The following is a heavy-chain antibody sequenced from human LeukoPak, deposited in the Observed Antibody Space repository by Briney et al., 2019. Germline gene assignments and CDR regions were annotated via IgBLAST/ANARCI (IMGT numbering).Heavy chain of an antibody. Sequence: PGGSLRLSCAASGFTFSTYNMNWVRQAPGKGLEWVSYISSSSSTIYYADSVKGRFTISRDNSKNTLYLQMNSLRAEDTAVYYCAKATDYGSGSYYLPDFGYWGQGTLVTVSS. CDR3: AKATDYGSGSYYLPDFGY. V-gene: IGHV3-48*01. D-gene: IGHD3-10*01. CDR2: ISSSSSTI. CDR1: GFTFSTYN. J-gene: IGHJ4*02.